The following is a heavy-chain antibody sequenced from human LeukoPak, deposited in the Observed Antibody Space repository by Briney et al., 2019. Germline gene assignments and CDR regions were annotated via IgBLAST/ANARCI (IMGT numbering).Heavy chain of an antibody. V-gene: IGHV4-59*11. D-gene: IGHD2-2*01. CDR3: ARDRPRYCSSTSCYSAFDI. J-gene: IGHJ3*02. CDR1: GGSISSHY. CDR2: IYYSGST. Sequence: SETLSLTCTVSGGSISSHYWSWIRQPPGKGLEWIGYIYYSGSTNYNPSLKSRVTISVDTSKNQFSLKLSSVTAADTAVYYCARDRPRYCSSTSCYSAFDIWGQGTMVTVSS.